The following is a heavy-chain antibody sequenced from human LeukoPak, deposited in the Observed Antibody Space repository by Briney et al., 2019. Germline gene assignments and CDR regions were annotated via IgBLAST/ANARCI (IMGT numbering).Heavy chain of an antibody. V-gene: IGHV2-5*02. CDR2: IYWDDDK. J-gene: IGHJ5*02. D-gene: IGHD3-3*01. CDR1: GFSLSTSGVG. Sequence: SGPTLVNPTQTLTLTCTFSGFSLSTSGVGVGWIRQPPGKALEWLALIYWDDDKRYSPSLKSRLTITKDTSKNQVVLTMTNMDPVDTATYFCEHKTAYDFWSGSEKTLNWFDPWGQGTLVTVSS. CDR3: EHKTAYDFWSGSEKTLNWFDP.